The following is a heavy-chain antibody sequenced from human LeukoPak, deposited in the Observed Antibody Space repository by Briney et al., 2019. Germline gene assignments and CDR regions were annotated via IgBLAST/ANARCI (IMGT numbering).Heavy chain of an antibody. CDR1: SGSISDYY. V-gene: IGHV4-59*01. D-gene: IGHD2/OR15-2a*01. Sequence: SETLSLTCTVSSGSISDYYWSWIRQPPGKGLEWIGYIYYSGSTNYNPSLKSGVTILVDMSKNQFSLKMSSVTAADTAVYYCARELKVGNTGYYFDYWGQGTLVTVSS. J-gene: IGHJ4*02. CDR2: IYYSGST. CDR3: ARELKVGNTGYYFDY.